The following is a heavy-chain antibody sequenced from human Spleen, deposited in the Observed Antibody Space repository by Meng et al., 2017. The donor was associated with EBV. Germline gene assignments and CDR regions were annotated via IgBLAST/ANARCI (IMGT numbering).Heavy chain of an antibody. V-gene: IGHV1-18*01. CDR2: ITAYNGDT. J-gene: IGHJ4*02. CDR3: ARRGEWLRYSFDY. CDR1: GFTFSTYG. D-gene: IGHD5-12*01. Sequence: QVHLVQSGAEVKKPGASVKVSCKASGFTFSTYGITWVRQAPGQGLEWMGWITAYNGDTNYAQELQGRVTMTTDTTTNTAYMELRSLRSDDTAVYYCARRGEWLRYSFDYWGQGTLVTVSS.